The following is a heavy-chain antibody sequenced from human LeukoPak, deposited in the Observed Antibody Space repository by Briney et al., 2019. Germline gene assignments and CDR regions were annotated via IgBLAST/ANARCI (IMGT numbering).Heavy chain of an antibody. CDR2: ISYDGSNK. D-gene: IGHD3-16*01. CDR1: GFTFSSYG. CDR3: AKDLEEY. V-gene: IGHV3-30*18. J-gene: IGHJ4*02. Sequence: GGSLRLSCAASGFTFSSYGMHWVRQAPGKGLEWVAVISYDGSNKNYADSVKGRFTISRDNSKNTLYLQMNSLRAEDTAVCYCAKDLEEYWGQGTLVTVSS.